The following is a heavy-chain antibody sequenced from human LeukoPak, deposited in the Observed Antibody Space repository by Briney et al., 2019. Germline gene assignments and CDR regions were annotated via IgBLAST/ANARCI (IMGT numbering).Heavy chain of an antibody. J-gene: IGHJ4*02. CDR1: GYSISSGYY. CDR2: IYTSGST. D-gene: IGHD5-18*01. CDR3: ARGDTIDY. V-gene: IGHV4-4*07. Sequence: SETLSLTCTVSGYSISSGYYWSWIRQPAGKGLEWIGRIYTSGSTNYNPSLKSRVTMSVDTSKNQFSLKLSSVTAADTAVYYCARGDTIDYWGQGTLVTVSS.